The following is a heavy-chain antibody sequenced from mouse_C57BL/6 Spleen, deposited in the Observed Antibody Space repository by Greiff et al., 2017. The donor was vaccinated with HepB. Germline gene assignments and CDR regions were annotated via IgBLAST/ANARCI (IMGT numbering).Heavy chain of an antibody. Sequence: VKLVESGPELVKPGASVKISCKASGYAFSSSWMNWVKQRPGKGLEWIGRIYPGDGDTNYNGKFKGKATLTADKSSSTAYMQLSSLTSEDSAVYFMAIYPDYYGRRAHFYYWGQGTTLTVSS. V-gene: IGHV1-82*01. J-gene: IGHJ2*01. D-gene: IGHD1-1*01. CDR3: AIYPDYYGRRAHFYY. CDR1: GYAFSSSW. CDR2: IYPGDGDT.